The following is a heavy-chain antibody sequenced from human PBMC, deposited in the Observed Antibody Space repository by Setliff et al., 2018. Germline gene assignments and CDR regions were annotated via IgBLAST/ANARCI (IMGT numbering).Heavy chain of an antibody. CDR2: IRSKANSYAT. V-gene: IGHV3-73*01. J-gene: IGHJ6*03. CDR3: TRTSGLQFFNYYMDV. CDR1: GFTLSGSA. D-gene: IGHD3-3*01. Sequence: GGSLRLSCAASGFTLSGSAVHWVRQASGKGLEWVGRIRSKANSYATVDAASVKGRFTISRDDSKNTAYLQMNSLKTEDTAVDYCTRTSGLQFFNYYMDVWGKGTTVTVSS.